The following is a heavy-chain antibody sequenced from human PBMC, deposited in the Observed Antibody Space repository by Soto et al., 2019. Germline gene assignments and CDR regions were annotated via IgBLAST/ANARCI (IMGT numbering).Heavy chain of an antibody. CDR2: ISSSSSYI. CDR1: GFTFSSYS. D-gene: IGHD5-18*01. CDR3: ARDLAKRGYSYGWQGLNYYGMDV. J-gene: IGHJ6*02. Sequence: EVQLVESGGGLVKPGGSLRLSCAASGFTFSSYSMNWVRQAPGKGLEWVSSISSSSSYIYYADSVKGRFTISRDNAKNSLYLQMNSLRAEDTAVYYCARDLAKRGYSYGWQGLNYYGMDVWGQGTTVTVSS. V-gene: IGHV3-21*01.